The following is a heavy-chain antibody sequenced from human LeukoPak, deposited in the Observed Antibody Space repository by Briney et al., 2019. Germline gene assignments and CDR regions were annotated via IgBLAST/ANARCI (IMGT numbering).Heavy chain of an antibody. CDR2: ISGSGGST. J-gene: IGHJ4*02. V-gene: IGHV3-23*01. CDR3: ASGFGVVMMGFDY. Sequence: GGSLRPSCAASRFTFSSYAMSWVSQAPGKGLEWVSAISGSGGSTYYADSVKGRFTISRDNSKNTLYLQMNSLRAEDTAVYYCASGFGVVMMGFDYWGQGTLVTVSS. D-gene: IGHD3-3*01. CDR1: RFTFSSYA.